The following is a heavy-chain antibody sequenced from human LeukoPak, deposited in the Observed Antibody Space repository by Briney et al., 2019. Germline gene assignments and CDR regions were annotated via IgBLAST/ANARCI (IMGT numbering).Heavy chain of an antibody. CDR3: AKGRYSSSWYGYYFDY. CDR2: ISGSGGST. V-gene: IGHV3-23*01. CDR1: GFTFSSYA. D-gene: IGHD6-13*01. Sequence: GGSLRLSCAASGFTFSSYAMSWVRQAPGKGLEWVSAISGSGGSTYYADFVKGRFTISRDNSKNTLYLQMNSLRAEDTAVYYCAKGRYSSSWYGYYFDYWGQGTLVTVSS. J-gene: IGHJ4*02.